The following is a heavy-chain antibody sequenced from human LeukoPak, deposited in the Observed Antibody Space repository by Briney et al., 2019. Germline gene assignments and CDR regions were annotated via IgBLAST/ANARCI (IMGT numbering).Heavy chain of an antibody. CDR1: GGTVSSYA. D-gene: IGHD2-15*01. J-gene: IGHJ5*02. Sequence: SVKVSCKASGGTVSSYAISWVRRAPGQGLEWMGRIIPIFGIANYAQKFQGRVTITADKSTSTAYMELSSLRSEDTAVYYCAREEALVVVAATSWKLNWFDPWGQGTLVTVSS. V-gene: IGHV1-69*04. CDR2: IIPIFGIA. CDR3: AREEALVVVAATSWKLNWFDP.